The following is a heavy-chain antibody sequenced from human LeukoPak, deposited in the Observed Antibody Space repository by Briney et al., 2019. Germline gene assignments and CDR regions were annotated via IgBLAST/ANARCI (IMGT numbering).Heavy chain of an antibody. J-gene: IGHJ4*02. CDR3: AKGSYYDSSGSFYFDY. D-gene: IGHD3-22*01. CDR1: GFTFSSSA. V-gene: IGHV3-23*01. Sequence: GGSLRLSCAASGFTFSSSAMSWVRQAPGKGLEWVSAISNNGGYTYYADSVQGRFTISRDNSKSTLCLQMNSLRAEDTAVYYCAKGSYYDSSGSFYFDYWGQGTLVTVSS. CDR2: ISNNGGYT.